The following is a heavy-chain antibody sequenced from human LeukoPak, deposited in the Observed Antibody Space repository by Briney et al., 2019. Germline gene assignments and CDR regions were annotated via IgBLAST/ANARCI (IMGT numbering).Heavy chain of an antibody. Sequence: AGSLRLSCAASGFTFSNYAMSWVRQAPGQRLEWVSVISGSGGSTYYADSVKGQFTIFRDNSKNTVYLQMNSLRADDTAVYYCAKGDTGMVRRYYFDYWGQGTLVTVSS. J-gene: IGHJ4*02. D-gene: IGHD5-18*01. V-gene: IGHV3-23*01. CDR1: GFTFSNYA. CDR3: AKGDTGMVRRYYFDY. CDR2: ISGSGGST.